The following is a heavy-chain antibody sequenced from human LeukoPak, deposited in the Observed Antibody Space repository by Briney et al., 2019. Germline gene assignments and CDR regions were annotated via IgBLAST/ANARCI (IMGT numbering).Heavy chain of an antibody. Sequence: PGGSLRLSCAASGFTFSSYAMSWVRQAPGKGLEGVSAISGSGGSTYYADSVKGRFTISRDNSKNTLYLQMNSLRAEDTAVYYCAKDYDFWSGNYYYYYMDVWGKGTTVTVSS. CDR1: GFTFSSYA. V-gene: IGHV3-23*01. CDR2: ISGSGGST. D-gene: IGHD3-3*01. J-gene: IGHJ6*03. CDR3: AKDYDFWSGNYYYYYMDV.